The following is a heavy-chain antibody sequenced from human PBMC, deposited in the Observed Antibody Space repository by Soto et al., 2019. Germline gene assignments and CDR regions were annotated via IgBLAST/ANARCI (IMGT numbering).Heavy chain of an antibody. J-gene: IGHJ6*02. CDR3: GRAGIVVPAARPYYYYYGMDV. Sequence: QVQLQESGPGLVKPSQTLSLTCTVSGGSISSGGYYWSWIRQHARKGLEWVGYIYSSGSTYYNPSLKRRVTTSVHPSKNQFSLKLGPVPAAYTDVYYCGRAGIVVPAARPYYYYYGMDVWGQGTTVTVSS. V-gene: IGHV4-31*03. CDR1: GGSISSGGYY. D-gene: IGHD2-2*02. CDR2: IYSSGST.